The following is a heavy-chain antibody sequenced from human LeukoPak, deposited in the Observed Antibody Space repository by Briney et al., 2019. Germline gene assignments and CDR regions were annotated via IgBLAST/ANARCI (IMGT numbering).Heavy chain of an antibody. Sequence: GGSLRLSCAVSGFTXSSYVMTWXXXXPGXXXXXXSXXSGGGXXTYXAAXVKGRFTISRDNSKNTLYLQMNSLRAEDTAVYYCAKGRRSGSNYNSFDYWGQGTLVTVSS. V-gene: IGHV3-23*01. D-gene: IGHD3-10*01. J-gene: IGHJ4*02. CDR3: AKGRRSGSNYNSFDY. CDR2: XSGGGXXT. CDR1: GFTXSSYV.